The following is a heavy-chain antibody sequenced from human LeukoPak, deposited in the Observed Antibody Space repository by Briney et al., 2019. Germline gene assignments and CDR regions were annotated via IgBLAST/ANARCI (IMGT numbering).Heavy chain of an antibody. CDR2: VYDSGTT. J-gene: IGHJ4*02. Sequence: SETLSLTCTVSGGSMSRYYWSWIRQPPGKGLEWFGYVYDSGTTNYNPSLKSRVTISVDTSKNQFSLKLSSVTAADTAVYYCARDMTGGIWARATSFDHWGQGTLVTVSS. D-gene: IGHD1-14*01. V-gene: IGHV4-59*01. CDR3: ARDMTGGIWARATSFDH. CDR1: GGSMSRYY.